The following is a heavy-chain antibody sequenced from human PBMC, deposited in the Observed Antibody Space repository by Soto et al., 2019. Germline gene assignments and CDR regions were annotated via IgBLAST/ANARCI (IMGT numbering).Heavy chain of an antibody. J-gene: IGHJ4*02. CDR1: GFTFSSYW. CDR3: ARVAVAAYHFDY. V-gene: IGHV3-74*01. Sequence: EVQLVESGGGLVQPGGSLRLSCAASGFTFSSYWMHWVRQAPGKGLMWVSRINPDGSTTNYADSVKGRFTISRDNAKNTLYLQMNSLRAEDTAVYYCARVAVAAYHFDYWGQGTLVTVSS. CDR2: INPDGSTT. D-gene: IGHD6-19*01.